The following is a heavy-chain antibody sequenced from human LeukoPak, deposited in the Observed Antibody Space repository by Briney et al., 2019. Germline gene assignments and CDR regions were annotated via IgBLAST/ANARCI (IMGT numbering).Heavy chain of an antibody. D-gene: IGHD2-2*01. CDR2: IYYSGST. CDR3: ARLAYIVVVPAAIRVGYAFDI. J-gene: IGHJ3*02. Sequence: SQTLSLTCTVSGGSISSGDYYWSWIRQPPGKGLEWIGYIYYSGSTYYNPSLKSRVTISVDTSKNQFSLKLSSVTAADTAVYYCARLAYIVVVPAAIRVGYAFDIWGQGTMVTVSS. V-gene: IGHV4-30-4*08. CDR1: GGSISSGDYY.